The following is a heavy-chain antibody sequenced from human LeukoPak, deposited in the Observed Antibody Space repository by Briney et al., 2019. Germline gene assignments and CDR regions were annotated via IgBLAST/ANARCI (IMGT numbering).Heavy chain of an antibody. CDR3: ARDSGYCSSTSCYLGY. V-gene: IGHV1-46*01. CDR2: INPSGGST. CDR1: GYTFTSYY. Sequence: VASVKVSCKASGYTFTSYYMHWVRQAPGQGLEWMGIINPSGGSTSYAQKFQGRVTMTRDMSTSTVYKELSSLRSEDTAVYYCARDSGYCSSTSCYLGYWGQGTLVTVSS. D-gene: IGHD2-2*01. J-gene: IGHJ4*02.